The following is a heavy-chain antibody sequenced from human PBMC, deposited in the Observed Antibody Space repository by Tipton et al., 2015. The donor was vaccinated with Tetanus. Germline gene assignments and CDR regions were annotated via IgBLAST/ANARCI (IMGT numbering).Heavy chain of an antibody. J-gene: IGHJ4*02. Sequence: LRLSCAVYVGSFSGYYWSWIRQPPGEGLEWIGEINHSGGTYYNPSLKSRVTISVDTSKNQFSLKLTSVTAADTAVYYCARWIAATGTDFDFWGQGTLVTVSS. CDR1: VGSFSGYY. CDR2: INHSGGT. V-gene: IGHV4-34*01. D-gene: IGHD6-25*01. CDR3: ARWIAATGTDFDF.